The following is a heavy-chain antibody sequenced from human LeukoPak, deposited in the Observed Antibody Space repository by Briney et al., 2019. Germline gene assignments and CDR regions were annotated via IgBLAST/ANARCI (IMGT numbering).Heavy chain of an antibody. D-gene: IGHD6-6*01. CDR1: GYSISSGYY. V-gene: IGHV4-38-2*02. Sequence: SETLSLTCTVSGYSISSGYYWGWIRQPPGKGLEWIGSIYHSGSTNYNPSLKSRVTISVDESKNQFSLKLSSVTAADTAVYYCARDASGYSSSSRGAFDIWGQGTMVTVSS. CDR3: ARDASGYSSSSRGAFDI. J-gene: IGHJ3*02. CDR2: IYHSGST.